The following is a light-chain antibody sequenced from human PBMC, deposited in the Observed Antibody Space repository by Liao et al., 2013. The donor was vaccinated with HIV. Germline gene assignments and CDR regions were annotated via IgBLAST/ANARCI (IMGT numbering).Light chain of an antibody. J-gene: IGLJ3*02. CDR1: NIGDKS. V-gene: IGLV3-21*01. CDR2: QDT. Sequence: SYVLAQPPSVSVAPGKTARITCGGNNIGDKSVHWYQREPGQAPLLVIYQDTKRPSGIPERFSGSNSGNTATLTISGTQAMDEADYYCQAWDSSSWVFGGGTTLTVL. CDR3: QAWDSSSWV.